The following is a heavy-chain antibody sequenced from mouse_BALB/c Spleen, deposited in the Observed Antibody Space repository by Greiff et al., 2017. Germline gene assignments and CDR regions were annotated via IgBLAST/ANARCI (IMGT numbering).Heavy chain of an antibody. V-gene: IGHV1-69*01. CDR1: GYTFTDYW. Sequence: QVQLKQPGAELVMPGASVKMSCKASGYTFTDYWMHWVKQRPGQGLEWIGAIDTSDSYTSYNQKFKGKATLTVDESSSTAYMQLSSLTSEDSAVYYCARELDYWGQGTTLTVSS. CDR2: IDTSDSYT. CDR3: ARELDY. J-gene: IGHJ2*01.